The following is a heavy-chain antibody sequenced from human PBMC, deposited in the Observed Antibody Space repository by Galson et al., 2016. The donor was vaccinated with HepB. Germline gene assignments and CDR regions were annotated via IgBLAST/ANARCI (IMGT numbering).Heavy chain of an antibody. Sequence: SLRLSCAASGFTFSTYALHWVRQAPGKGLEWVSFIANDGTRKDYVDSVKGRFTISRDNSKNTLYLQMNSLRADDTALYYCAREGYSYESDYFDYWGQGTVVTVSS. CDR2: IANDGTRK. V-gene: IGHV3-30-3*01. J-gene: IGHJ4*02. CDR3: AREGYSYESDYFDY. D-gene: IGHD5-12*01. CDR1: GFTFSTYA.